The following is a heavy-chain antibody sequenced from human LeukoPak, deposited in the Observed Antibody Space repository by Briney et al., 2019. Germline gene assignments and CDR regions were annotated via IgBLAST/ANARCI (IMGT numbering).Heavy chain of an antibody. D-gene: IGHD2-2*01. V-gene: IGHV3-66*01. CDR1: GFTVSCNY. Sequence: GGSLRLSCAASGFTVSCNYMSWVRQAPGKGLEWVSIIYSCGSTYYADSVKGRFTISRDNSKNTLYLQMNSLRAEDTAVYYCARDRSVGSYCSSTTLDMDVWGKGTTVTVSS. J-gene: IGHJ6*03. CDR3: ARDRSVGSYCSSTTLDMDV. CDR2: IYSCGST.